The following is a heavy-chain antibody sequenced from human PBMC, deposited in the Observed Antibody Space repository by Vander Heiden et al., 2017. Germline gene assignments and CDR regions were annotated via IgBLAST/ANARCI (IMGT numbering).Heavy chain of an antibody. D-gene: IGHD1-7*01. CDR3: VRAPPPQNWNSLDALRGFKYSYDMDV. V-gene: IGHV1-69*01. CDR1: GGIFSSYA. J-gene: IGHJ6*02. CDR2: IVPMFGTA. Sequence: QVQLVQSGAEVKKPGSSVKVSCKASGGIFSSYAFSWVRQAPGQGLEWMGGIVPMFGTANYAQKFQGRVTITADESTSTVYMEVTSLRFEDTAVYYCVRAPPPQNWNSLDALRGFKYSYDMDVWGQGAAVTVSS.